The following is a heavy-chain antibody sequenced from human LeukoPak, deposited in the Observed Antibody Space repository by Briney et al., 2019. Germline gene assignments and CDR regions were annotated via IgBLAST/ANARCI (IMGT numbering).Heavy chain of an antibody. D-gene: IGHD2-2*02. J-gene: IGHJ5*02. Sequence: GGSLRLSCAASGFTFSSYNMNWVRQAPGKGLEWVSFISSSGSYIYYADSVRGRFTISRDNAENSLYLRMNSLRAEDTAVYYCARGADCSSTSCYKGDWFDPWGQGTLVTVSS. CDR1: GFTFSSYN. CDR2: ISSSGSYI. V-gene: IGHV3-21*01. CDR3: ARGADCSSTSCYKGDWFDP.